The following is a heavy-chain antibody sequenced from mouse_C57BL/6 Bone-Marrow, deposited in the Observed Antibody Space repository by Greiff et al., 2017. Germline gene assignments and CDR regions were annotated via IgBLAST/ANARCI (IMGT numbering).Heavy chain of an antibody. CDR3: ARVKYYYGSSYEGFAY. D-gene: IGHD1-1*01. CDR2: ILPGSGST. V-gene: IGHV1-9*01. CDR1: GYTFTGYW. J-gene: IGHJ3*01. Sequence: VKVVESGAELMKPGASVKLSCKATGYTFTGYWIEWVKQRPGHGLEWIGEILPGSGSTNYNEKFKGKATFTADTSSNTAYMQLSSLTTEDSAIYYWARVKYYYGSSYEGFAYWGQGTLVTVSA.